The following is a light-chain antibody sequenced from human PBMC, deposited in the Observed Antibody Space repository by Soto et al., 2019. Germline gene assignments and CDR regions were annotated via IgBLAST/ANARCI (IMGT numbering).Light chain of an antibody. CDR2: EVS. CDR1: STDVGVFDY. V-gene: IGLV2-14*01. J-gene: IGLJ1*01. Sequence: QSALTQPASVSGSPGQSITISCTGTSTDVGVFDYVSWYQQHPGKAPKLMIFEVSDRPSGVSSRFSGSKAGNTASLTISGLQAEDEAHHYCSSYTTTSTSYVFGTGTKVTV. CDR3: SSYTTTSTSYV.